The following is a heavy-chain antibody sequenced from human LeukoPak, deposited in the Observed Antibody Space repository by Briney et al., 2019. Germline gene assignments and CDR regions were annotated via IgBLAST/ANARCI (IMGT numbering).Heavy chain of an antibody. Sequence: GGSLRPSCAASGFTFSSYGMSWVRQAPGKGLEWVSGISGTGYSTYYADSVKGRCTISRDNSKNTVSLQMNSLRAEDTAVYYCAKDRKDCSSTSCYTTRYNWFDPWGQGTLVTVSS. CDR3: AKDRKDCSSTSCYTTRYNWFDP. CDR2: ISGTGYST. J-gene: IGHJ5*02. CDR1: GFTFSSYG. D-gene: IGHD2-2*02. V-gene: IGHV3-23*01.